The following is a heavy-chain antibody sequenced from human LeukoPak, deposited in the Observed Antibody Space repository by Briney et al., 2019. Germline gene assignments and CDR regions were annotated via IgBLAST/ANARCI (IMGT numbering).Heavy chain of an antibody. Sequence: VASVKVSCKASGYTFTSYDINWVRQATGQGLEWMGWMNPNSGNTGYAQKFQGRVTMTRNTSISTAYMELSSLRSEDTAVYYCARVRYYDFWSGYPSLYYYYYGMDVWGQGTTVTVSS. D-gene: IGHD3-3*01. CDR3: ARVRYYDFWSGYPSLYYYYYGMDV. CDR1: GYTFTSYD. CDR2: MNPNSGNT. V-gene: IGHV1-8*01. J-gene: IGHJ6*02.